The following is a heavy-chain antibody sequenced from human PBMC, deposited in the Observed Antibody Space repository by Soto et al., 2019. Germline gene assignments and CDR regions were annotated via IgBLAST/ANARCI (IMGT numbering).Heavy chain of an antibody. CDR1: GFTFSSYA. CDR2: ISGSGGST. V-gene: IGHV3-23*01. D-gene: IGHD6-13*01. CDR3: AKALGWYSSSWYSDY. Sequence: GGSLRLSCAASGFTFSSYAMSWVRQAPGKGLEWVSAISGSGGSTYYADSVKGRFTISRDNSKNTLYLQMNSLRAEDTAVYYCAKALGWYSSSWYSDYWGQGTLVTVSS. J-gene: IGHJ4*02.